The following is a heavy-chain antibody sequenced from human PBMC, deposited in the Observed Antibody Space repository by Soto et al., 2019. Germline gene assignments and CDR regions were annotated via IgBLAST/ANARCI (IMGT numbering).Heavy chain of an antibody. CDR3: ETTPGGGGY. Sequence: EVQLVESGGGLIQPGGSLRLSCAVSGFTVSNNYMSWVRQAPGKGLEGVSVIYSGGYTAYGDSVKGRFTISRDNSKHPIYLQDNTRGPDGPAVFFRETTPGGGGYWGQGTLVTVSS. V-gene: IGHV3-53*01. CDR2: IYSGGYT. CDR1: GFTVSNNY. D-gene: IGHD3-10*01. J-gene: IGHJ4*02.